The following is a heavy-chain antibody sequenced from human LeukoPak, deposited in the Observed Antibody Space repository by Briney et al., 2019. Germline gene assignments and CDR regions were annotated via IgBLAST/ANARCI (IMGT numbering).Heavy chain of an antibody. D-gene: IGHD3-10*01. V-gene: IGHV1-8*01. J-gene: IGHJ4*02. Sequence: ASVKVSCKASGYTFTSYDINWVRQATGQGLEWMGWMNPNSGNTGYAQKFQGRVTMTRNTSISTAYMELSSLRSEDTAVYYCARGPLNVWFGELLEAHFDYWGQGTLVTVSS. CDR1: GYTFTSYD. CDR3: ARGPLNVWFGELLEAHFDY. CDR2: MNPNSGNT.